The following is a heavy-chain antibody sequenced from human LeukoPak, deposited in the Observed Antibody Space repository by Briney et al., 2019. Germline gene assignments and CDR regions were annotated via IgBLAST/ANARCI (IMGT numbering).Heavy chain of an antibody. CDR2: LYSGGSI. Sequence: GGSLRLSCAGSGFTLSSSYMRWVRQAPGGGLEWVSILYSGGSIFYADSVKGRFTISRDISKNVLHLQMNSLRADDTAVYYCARSSISSYYEDWGQGTLVTVSS. CDR1: GFTLSSSY. D-gene: IGHD1-26*01. J-gene: IGHJ4*02. CDR3: ARSSISSYYED. V-gene: IGHV3-66*01.